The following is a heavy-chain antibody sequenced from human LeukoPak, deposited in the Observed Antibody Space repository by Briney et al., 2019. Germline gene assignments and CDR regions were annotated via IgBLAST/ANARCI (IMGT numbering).Heavy chain of an antibody. V-gene: IGHV3-7*01. J-gene: IGHJ4*02. CDR2: IKQDGSEK. CDR1: GFTFSSYW. CDR3: ASGLIEFGEFLFDY. Sequence: PGGSLRLSCAASGFTFSSYWMSWVRQAPGKGLEWVANIKQDGSEKYYVDSVKGRFTISRDNAKNSLYLQMNSLRAEDTAVYYCASGLIEFGEFLFDYWGQGTLVTVSS. D-gene: IGHD3-10*01.